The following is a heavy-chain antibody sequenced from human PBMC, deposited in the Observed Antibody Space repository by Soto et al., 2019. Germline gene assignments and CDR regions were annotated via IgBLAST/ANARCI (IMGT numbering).Heavy chain of an antibody. CDR1: GFTFTTYG. Sequence: APVKVSCKASGFTFTTYGISWVRQAPGQGLEWMGWISADNGNTYYAQKFQGRVTVTTDTSTSTAYMELRSLRSDDTAVYYCARYVGYGWFDPWGQGTLVTVSS. D-gene: IGHD3-10*01. V-gene: IGHV1-18*01. J-gene: IGHJ5*02. CDR3: ARYVGYGWFDP. CDR2: ISADNGNT.